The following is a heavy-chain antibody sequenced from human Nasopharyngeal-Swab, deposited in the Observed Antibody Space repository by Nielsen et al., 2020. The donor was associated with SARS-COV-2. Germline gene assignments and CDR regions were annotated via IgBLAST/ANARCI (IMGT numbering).Heavy chain of an antibody. J-gene: IGHJ4*02. CDR3: AISRWLRAFDY. CDR1: GYSLSEIS. Sequence: ASVKVSCKVSGYSLSEISIHWVRQAPGKGLEWMGGVDHEDDETAFSQKFQGRITMTEDRSIDTAYMELKSLTSEDTAIYFCAISRWLRAFDYWGQGALVTVSS. CDR2: VDHEDDET. V-gene: IGHV1-24*01. D-gene: IGHD5-12*01.